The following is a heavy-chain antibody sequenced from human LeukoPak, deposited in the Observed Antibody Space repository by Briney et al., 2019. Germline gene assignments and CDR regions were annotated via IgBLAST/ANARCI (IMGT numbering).Heavy chain of an antibody. D-gene: IGHD1-1*01. V-gene: IGHV1-69*13. CDR1: GGTFISYA. CDR3: ARGGTNWNYHHYYGMDV. CDR2: IIPIFGTA. J-gene: IGHJ6*02. Sequence: SVKVSCKASGGTFISYAISWVRQAPGQGLEWMGGIIPIFGTANYAQKFQGRVTITADESTSTAYMELSSLRSEDTAVYYCARGGTNWNYHHYYGMDVWGQGTTVTVSS.